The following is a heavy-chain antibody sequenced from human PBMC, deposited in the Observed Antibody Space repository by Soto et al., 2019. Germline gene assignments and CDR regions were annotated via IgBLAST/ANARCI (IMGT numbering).Heavy chain of an antibody. D-gene: IGHD4-17*01. Sequence: GGSLRLSCAASGFTFSSYGMNWVRQAPGKGLEWVSYISSSSTIYYADSVKGRFANSRDNAKNSLYLQMNSPRAEDTAVYYCASDRYGDYEIDYWGQGTLVTVSS. J-gene: IGHJ4*02. CDR3: ASDRYGDYEIDY. CDR2: ISSSSTI. CDR1: GFTFSSYG. V-gene: IGHV3-48*01.